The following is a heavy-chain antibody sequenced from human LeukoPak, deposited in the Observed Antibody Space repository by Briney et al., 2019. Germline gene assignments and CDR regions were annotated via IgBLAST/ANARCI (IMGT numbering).Heavy chain of an antibody. J-gene: IGHJ4*02. V-gene: IGHV3-7*01. CDR3: ATDGTSFEY. Sequence: PGGSLRLSCAASGFNFRNSWMTGVRQAPGQGLEWVANIKGDGDVKYYVDSVKGRFSISRANARNLLYLQMYALRAEDTALYYCATDGTSFEYWGQGILVNVSS. CDR1: GFNFRNSW. D-gene: IGHD3/OR15-3a*01. CDR2: IKGDGDVK.